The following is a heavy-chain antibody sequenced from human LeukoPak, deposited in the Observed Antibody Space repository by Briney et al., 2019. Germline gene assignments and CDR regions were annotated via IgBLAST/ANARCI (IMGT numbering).Heavy chain of an antibody. CDR2: IYYSGKT. V-gene: IGHV4-39*01. J-gene: IGHJ5*02. CDR3: AREISSSLRA. D-gene: IGHD6-13*01. Sequence: SETLSLTCTVSGGSISDTTYHWGWVRQPPGKGLEWIGSIYYSGKTYYSPSLKSRVTISVDTSKNQSSLKLSLVTAADTAVYYRAREISSSLRAWGQGTLVTVSS. CDR1: GGSISDTTYH.